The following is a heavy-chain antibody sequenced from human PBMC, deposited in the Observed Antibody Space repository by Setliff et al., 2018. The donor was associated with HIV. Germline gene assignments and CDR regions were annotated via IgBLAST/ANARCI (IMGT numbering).Heavy chain of an antibody. Sequence: ASVKVSCKTSGYTFTNYGISWVRQAPGQRLEWMGWISPYDGNTNYAQKFQGRVTTTIDRSTSTAYMELRSLRSDDTAVYYCARQIFWRDYYFDYWGQGTLVTVSS. J-gene: IGHJ4*02. CDR1: GYTFTNYG. D-gene: IGHD3-3*01. CDR2: ISPYDGNT. V-gene: IGHV1-18*01. CDR3: ARQIFWRDYYFDY.